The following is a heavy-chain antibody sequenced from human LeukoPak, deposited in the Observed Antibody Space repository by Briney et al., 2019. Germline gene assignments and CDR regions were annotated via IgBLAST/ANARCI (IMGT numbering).Heavy chain of an antibody. D-gene: IGHD3-9*01. CDR2: IYSGGST. J-gene: IGHJ3*02. Sequence: PGGSLRLSCAASGFTVSSNYMSWARQAPGKGLEWVSVIYSGGSTYYADSVKGRFTISRDNSKNTLYLQMNSLRAEDRRTLRYFDWLQLQGRFAFDIWGQGTMVTVSS. CDR1: GFTVSSNY. CDR3: FDWLQLQGRFAFDI. V-gene: IGHV3-66*01.